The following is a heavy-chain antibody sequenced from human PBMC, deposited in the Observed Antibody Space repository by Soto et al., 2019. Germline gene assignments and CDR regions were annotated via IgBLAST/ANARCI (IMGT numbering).Heavy chain of an antibody. D-gene: IGHD1-26*01. Sequence: SETLSLTCAVSSGSISSSNWWSWVRQPPGKGLEWIGEIYHSGSTNYNPSLKSRVTISVDTSKNQFSLKLSSVTAADTAVYYCARVPVSSGHFDYWGQGTLVTVSS. J-gene: IGHJ4*02. CDR1: SGSISSSNW. CDR3: ARVPVSSGHFDY. CDR2: IYHSGST. V-gene: IGHV4-4*02.